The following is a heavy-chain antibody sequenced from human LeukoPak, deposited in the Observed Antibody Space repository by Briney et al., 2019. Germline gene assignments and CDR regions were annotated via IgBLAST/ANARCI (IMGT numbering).Heavy chain of an antibody. J-gene: IGHJ4*02. CDR2: IYYSGST. D-gene: IGHD3-22*01. CDR1: GASISGSGYY. CDR3: ARVYDSGGYYPDY. V-gene: IGHV4-39*07. Sequence: SETLSLTCAVSGASISGSGYYWGWIRQPPGKGLEWIGNIYYSGSTYYNPSLKSRVTISVDTSKNQFSLKLSSVTAADTAVYYCARVYDSGGYYPDYWGQGTLVTVSS.